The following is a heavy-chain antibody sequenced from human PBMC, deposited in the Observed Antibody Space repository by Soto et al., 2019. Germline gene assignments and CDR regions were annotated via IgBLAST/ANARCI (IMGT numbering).Heavy chain of an antibody. V-gene: IGHV3-53*02. D-gene: IGHD1-26*01. CDR1: GFTVNNTY. CDR3: ARGEPFAV. Sequence: EVHLVETGGGLIQPGGSLRLSCAASGFTVNNTYMSWVRQPPGKGLEWVSIIYSGGDTYYADSVKGRFTISRDRSKNTVYIQMNNLRAEDTAVYYCARGEPFAVGGQGTLVTASS. J-gene: IGHJ4*02. CDR2: IYSGGDT.